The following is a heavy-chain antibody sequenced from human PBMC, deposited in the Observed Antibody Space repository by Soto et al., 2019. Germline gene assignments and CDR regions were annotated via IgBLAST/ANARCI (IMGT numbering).Heavy chain of an antibody. D-gene: IGHD2-8*01. J-gene: IGHJ3*02. CDR1: GFSFSSYD. Sequence: EVQLLESGGGWVQPGGSLRLSCAASGFSFSSYDMSWVRQAPGKGLEWVSGISGSGDNAYYADSVKGRFTISRDNSKNTLYVQMNSLRSEDSAIYYCAKEDDAWTNGHFDIWGQGTVVTVSS. CDR3: AKEDDAWTNGHFDI. CDR2: ISGSGDNA. V-gene: IGHV3-23*01.